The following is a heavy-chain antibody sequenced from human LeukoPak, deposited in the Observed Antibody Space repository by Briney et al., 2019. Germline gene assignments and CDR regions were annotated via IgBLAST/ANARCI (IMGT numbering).Heavy chain of an antibody. CDR1: GFTFDVYA. CDR2: ISWNSGSI. J-gene: IGHJ3*02. Sequence: GGPLRLSCAASGFTFDVYAMHWFRQAPGRAREGVSGISWNSGSIGYADSVKGRFTISRDNAKNSLHLQMNSLRAEDTALYYCAKDQTMEPGAFDICGQGTMVTVSS. D-gene: IGHD1-1*01. V-gene: IGHV3-9*01. CDR3: AKDQTMEPGAFDI.